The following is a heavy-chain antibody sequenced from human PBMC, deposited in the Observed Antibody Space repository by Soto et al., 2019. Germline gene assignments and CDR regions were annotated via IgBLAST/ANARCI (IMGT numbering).Heavy chain of an antibody. V-gene: IGHV3-53*01. CDR2: IFSGDNT. J-gene: IGHJ4*02. CDR3: ATGLTLHVRPSFYT. D-gene: IGHD3-16*02. CDR1: GFTISGNY. Sequence: DVQLVESGGGLIQPGGSLRLSCAASGFTISGNYITWVRQAPGKGLEWVSVIFSGDNTFYSDYVKGRFTISRDSSKNTLYLQMNRLRGDDTAVYFCATGLTLHVRPSFYTWGQGTLLTVSS.